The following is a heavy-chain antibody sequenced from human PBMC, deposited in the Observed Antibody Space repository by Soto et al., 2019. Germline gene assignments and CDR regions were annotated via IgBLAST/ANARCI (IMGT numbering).Heavy chain of an antibody. CDR1: GFSLSNARMG. V-gene: IGHV2-26*01. CDR2: IFSNDEK. Sequence: GSGPTLVNPTETLTLTCTVSGFSLSNARMGVSWIRQPPGKALEWLAHIFSNDEKSYSTSLKSRLTISKDTSKSQVVLTMTNMDPVDTATYYCARIQGYSSSWYWFDPWGQGTLVTVSS. D-gene: IGHD6-13*01. CDR3: ARIQGYSSSWYWFDP. J-gene: IGHJ5*02.